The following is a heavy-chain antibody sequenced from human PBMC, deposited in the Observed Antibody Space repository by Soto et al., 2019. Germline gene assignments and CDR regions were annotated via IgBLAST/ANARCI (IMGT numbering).Heavy chain of an antibody. CDR1: GGSISSSSYY. D-gene: IGHD6-19*01. J-gene: IGHJ6*03. Sequence: PSETLSLTCTVSGGSISSSSYYWGWIRQPPGKGLEWIGSIYYSGSTYYNPSLKSRVTISVDTSKNQFSLKLSSVTAADTAVYYCARHGGGYSSGWTTWNYYYYYMDVWGKGTTVTVSS. CDR2: IYYSGST. V-gene: IGHV4-39*01. CDR3: ARHGGGYSSGWTTWNYYYYYMDV.